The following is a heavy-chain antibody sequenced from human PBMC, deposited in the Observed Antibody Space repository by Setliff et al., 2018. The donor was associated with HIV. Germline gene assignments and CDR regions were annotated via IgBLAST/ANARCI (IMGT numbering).Heavy chain of an antibody. CDR3: ARETRPGLTRSGFDY. CDR1: GGSISSGSYF. J-gene: IGHJ4*02. V-gene: IGHV4-61*02. Sequence: PSETLSLTCTVSGGSISSGSYFWTWIRQPAGKGLEWIGRIYTSGSTNYNPSLKSRVTISVDTSKNQFSLKLSSVTAADTAVYYCARETRPGLTRSGFDYWGQGTLVTVSS. D-gene: IGHD1-1*01. CDR2: IYTSGST.